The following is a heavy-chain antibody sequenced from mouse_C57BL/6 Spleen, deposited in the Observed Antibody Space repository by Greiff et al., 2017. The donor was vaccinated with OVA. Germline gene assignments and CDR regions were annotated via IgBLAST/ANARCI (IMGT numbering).Heavy chain of an antibody. D-gene: IGHD1-1*01. CDR3: ARDGDYGSSSYWYFDV. CDR1: GFTFSSYA. V-gene: IGHV5-4*01. CDR2: ISDGGSYT. J-gene: IGHJ1*03. Sequence: EVMLVESGGGLVKPGGSLKLSCAASGFTFSSYAMSWVRQTPEKRLEWVATISDGGSYTYYPDNVKGRFTISRDNAKNNLYLQMSHLKSEDTAMYYCARDGDYGSSSYWYFDVWGTGTTVTVSS.